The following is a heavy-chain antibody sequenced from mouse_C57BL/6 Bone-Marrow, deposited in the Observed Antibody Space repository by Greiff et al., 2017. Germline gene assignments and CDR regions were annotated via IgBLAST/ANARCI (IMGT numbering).Heavy chain of an antibody. CDR3: ARASSRGYAMDY. J-gene: IGHJ4*01. CDR1: GFTFSDYY. V-gene: IGHV5-16*01. CDR2: INYDGSST. D-gene: IGHD6-1*01. Sequence: EVMLVESEGGLVQPGSSMKLSCTASGFTFSDYYMAWVRQVPEKGLEWVANINYDGSSTYYLDSLKSRFIISRDNAKNILYLQMSSLKSEDTATYYCARASSRGYAMDYWGQGTSVTVSS.